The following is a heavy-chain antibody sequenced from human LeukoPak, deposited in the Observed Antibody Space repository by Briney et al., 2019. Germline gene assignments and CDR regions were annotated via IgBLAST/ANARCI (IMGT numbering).Heavy chain of an antibody. J-gene: IGHJ3*02. D-gene: IGHD3-16*01. V-gene: IGHV3-7*01. CDR2: LNEDGRDE. CDR3: ARDPAWGSVDI. CDR1: GFTFGTSW. Sequence: GGSLRLSYVAPGFTFGTSWMSWVRQTPGKGLEWVALLNEDGRDETYVDSVKGRFTFSRDNAKNSVSLQLNSLRGEDTGVYYCARDPAWGSVDIWGQGTMVTVSS.